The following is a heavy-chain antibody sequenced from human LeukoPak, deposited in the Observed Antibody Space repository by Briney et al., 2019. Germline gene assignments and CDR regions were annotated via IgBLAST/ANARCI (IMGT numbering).Heavy chain of an antibody. D-gene: IGHD2-2*01. J-gene: IGHJ4*02. Sequence: ASVKVSRKASGYTFTGYYIHWVRQAPGQGLEWMGWSNPHSGGIKYAQRFQGRVTMTRDTSISTAYMELTRLRSDDTAVYYCARDSGANQLFGVPDYWGQGTLVSVSS. CDR2: SNPHSGGI. V-gene: IGHV1-2*02. CDR1: GYTFTGYY. CDR3: ARDSGANQLFGVPDY.